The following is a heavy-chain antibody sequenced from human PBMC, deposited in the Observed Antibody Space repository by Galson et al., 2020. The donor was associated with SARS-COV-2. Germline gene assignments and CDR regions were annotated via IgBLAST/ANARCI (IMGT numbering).Heavy chain of an antibody. V-gene: IGHV3-21*01. D-gene: IGHD6-13*01. CDR3: ASGGSTWTLDY. Sequence: GESLKISCAASGFTFSSYSMHWVRQAPGKGLEWVSAISSRSSYKYYADSVKGRFTISRDNAKNTLYLQMNSLTAEDTAVYYCASGGSTWTLDYWGKGTLVTVSS. CDR2: ISSRSSYK. J-gene: IGHJ4*01. CDR1: GFTFSSYS.